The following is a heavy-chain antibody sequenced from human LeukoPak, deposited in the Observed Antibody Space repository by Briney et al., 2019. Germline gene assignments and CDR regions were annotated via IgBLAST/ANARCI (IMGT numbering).Heavy chain of an antibody. Sequence: SQTLSLTCTVSGGSISSGGYYWSWIRQPPGKGLEWIGYIYYSGSTNYNPSLKSRVTISVDTSKNQFSLKLSSVTAADTAVYYCARRGPTYYYDSSGYGDAFDIWGQGTMVTVSS. CDR2: IYYSGST. CDR1: GGSISSGGYY. V-gene: IGHV4-61*08. J-gene: IGHJ3*02. CDR3: ARRGPTYYYDSSGYGDAFDI. D-gene: IGHD3-22*01.